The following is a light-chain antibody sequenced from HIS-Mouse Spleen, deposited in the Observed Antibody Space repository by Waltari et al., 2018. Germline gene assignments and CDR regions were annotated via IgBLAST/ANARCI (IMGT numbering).Light chain of an antibody. Sequence: QSVLTQPPSVSGAPGPGVTIPRPGRSPNSGAGYDVRWYQQLPGTAPKLLIYGNSNRPSGVPDRFSGSKSGTSASLAITGLQAEDEADYYCQSYDSSLSGSKWVFGGGTKLTVL. CDR3: QSYDSSLSGSKWV. CDR1: SPNSGAGYD. J-gene: IGLJ3*02. V-gene: IGLV1-40*01. CDR2: GNS.